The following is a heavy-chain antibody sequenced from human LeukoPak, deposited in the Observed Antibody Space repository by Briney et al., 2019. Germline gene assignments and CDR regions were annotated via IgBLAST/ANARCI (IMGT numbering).Heavy chain of an antibody. CDR2: MNLNIGNT. CDR1: GYTFTSYD. Sequence: ASVKVSCKASGYTFTSYDINWVRQSTGQGLEWMGWMNLNIGNTDYAQKVQGRVTMTRNTSISTAEMELSSRSCEDTAVLYCARTQNGSGSYYDYWGQGTLVTVSS. CDR3: ARTQNGSGSYYDY. D-gene: IGHD3-10*01. V-gene: IGHV1-8*01. J-gene: IGHJ4*02.